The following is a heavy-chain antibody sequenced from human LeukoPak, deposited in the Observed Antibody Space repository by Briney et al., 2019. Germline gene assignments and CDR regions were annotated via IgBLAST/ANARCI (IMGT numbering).Heavy chain of an antibody. CDR2: IRSKANSYAT. CDR3: TRQGLLYYYYYMDV. Sequence: GGSLRLSCAASGFTFSGSAMHWVRQASGKGLEWVGRIRSKANSYATAYAASVKGRFTISRDDSKNTAYLQMNSLKTEDTTVYYCTRQGLLYYYYYMDVWGKGTTVTVSS. CDR1: GFTFSGSA. D-gene: IGHD2/OR15-2a*01. V-gene: IGHV3-73*01. J-gene: IGHJ6*03.